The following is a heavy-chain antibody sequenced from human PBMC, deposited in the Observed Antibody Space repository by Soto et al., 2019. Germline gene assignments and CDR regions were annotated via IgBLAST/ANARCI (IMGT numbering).Heavy chain of an antibody. J-gene: IGHJ6*02. Sequence: QVQLVQSGAEVKKPGSSVKVSCKASGGTFSSYAISWVRQAPGQGLEWMGGIIPIFGTANYAQKFQGRVTITADESTITAYMELSSLRSEDTAVYYCAGGPQDIVVVPAATHYYYYGMDVWGQGTTVTVSS. V-gene: IGHV1-69*01. CDR2: IIPIFGTA. CDR1: GGTFSSYA. CDR3: AGGPQDIVVVPAATHYYYYGMDV. D-gene: IGHD2-2*01.